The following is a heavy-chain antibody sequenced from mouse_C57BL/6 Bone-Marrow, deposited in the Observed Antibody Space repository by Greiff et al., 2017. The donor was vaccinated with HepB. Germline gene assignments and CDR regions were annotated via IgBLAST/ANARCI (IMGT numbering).Heavy chain of an antibody. CDR2: ISSGSSTI. CDR1: GFTFSDYG. D-gene: IGHD1-1*01. CDR3: ARAHYYGSSYDYFDY. J-gene: IGHJ2*01. Sequence: EVNVVESGGGLVKPGGSLKLSCAASGFTFSDYGMHWVRQAPEKGLEWVAYISSGSSTIYYADTVKGRFTISRDNAKNTLFLQMTSLRSEDTAMYYCARAHYYGSSYDYFDYWGQGTTLTVSS. V-gene: IGHV5-17*01.